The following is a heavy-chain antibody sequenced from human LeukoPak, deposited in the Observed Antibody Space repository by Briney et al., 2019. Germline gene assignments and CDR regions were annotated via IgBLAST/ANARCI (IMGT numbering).Heavy chain of an antibody. J-gene: IGHJ6*03. CDR3: AKAPHYDILTGYYPHYYYYYYYMDV. CDR1: GFTFSSYA. Sequence: HPGGSLRLSCAASGFTFSSYAMSWVRQAPGKGLEWVSAISGSGGGTYYADSVKGRFTISRDNSKNTLYLQMNSLRAEDTAVYYCAKAPHYDILTGYYPHYYYYYYYMDVWGKGTTVTVSS. V-gene: IGHV3-23*01. CDR2: ISGSGGGT. D-gene: IGHD3-9*01.